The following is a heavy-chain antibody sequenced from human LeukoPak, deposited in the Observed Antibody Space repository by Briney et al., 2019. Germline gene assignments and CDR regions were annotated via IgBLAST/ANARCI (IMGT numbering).Heavy chain of an antibody. CDR3: AFDPDYGRAFFDS. CDR2: IYWNDDK. V-gene: IGHV2-5*01. CDR1: GFSLSTGGVG. J-gene: IGHJ4*02. D-gene: IGHD4-17*01. Sequence: SGPALAKPTETLTLTCSFSGFSLSTGGVGVGRIRQPPGQALEWLALIYWNDDKSYNPSLRSRLTITKDTSKNHVVLTMTNMDPVDTATYFCAFDPDYGRAFFDSWGQGALVTVSS.